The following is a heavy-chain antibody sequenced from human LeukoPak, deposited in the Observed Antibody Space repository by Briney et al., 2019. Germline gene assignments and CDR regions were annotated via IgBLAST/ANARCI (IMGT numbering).Heavy chain of an antibody. Sequence: PSETLSLTCTGSGCSITTSNYYWGWIRQPPGEGLEWIGSSYYGGSTYYNPSRKSRVTVSVDASKRQFSLKVTSVTAADTAVYYCARHVVVVPGRGFRHNWFDPWGQGTLVIVSS. CDR1: GCSITTSNYY. CDR2: SYYGGST. CDR3: ARHVVVVPGRGFRHNWFDP. V-gene: IGHV4-39*01. D-gene: IGHD2-2*01. J-gene: IGHJ5*02.